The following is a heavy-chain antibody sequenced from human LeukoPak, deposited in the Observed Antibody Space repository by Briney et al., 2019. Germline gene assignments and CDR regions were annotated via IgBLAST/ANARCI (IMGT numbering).Heavy chain of an antibody. CDR2: INPNSGHT. D-gene: IGHD3-10*01. Sequence: TSVNAACKTSGYSFTGYFMHWVRHAPGQRLEWMGCINPNSGHTKQTQRFQGRVTVTRDTSINTAYMELRRLTSDDTAVYYCARVPSMIRGVVNYGMDVWGQGTTVTVSS. CDR3: ARVPSMIRGVVNYGMDV. CDR1: GYSFTGYF. V-gene: IGHV1-2*02. J-gene: IGHJ6*02.